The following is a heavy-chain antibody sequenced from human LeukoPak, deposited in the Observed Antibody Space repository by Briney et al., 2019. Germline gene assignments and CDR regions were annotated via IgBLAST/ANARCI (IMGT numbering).Heavy chain of an antibody. CDR2: ISYDGSNK. Sequence: PGGSLRLSCAASRFTFSSFAMHWSRQAPGRGREGGADISYDGSNKYYADSVKGRFTISRDNSKNTLYLQMNSLRAEDTAVYYCASLSYDSSGSSFDYWGQGTLVTVSS. CDR3: ASLSYDSSGSSFDY. CDR1: RFTFSSFA. V-gene: IGHV3-30-3*01. D-gene: IGHD3-22*01. J-gene: IGHJ4*02.